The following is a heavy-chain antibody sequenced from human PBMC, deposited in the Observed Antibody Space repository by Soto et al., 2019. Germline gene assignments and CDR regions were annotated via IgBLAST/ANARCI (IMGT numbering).Heavy chain of an antibody. CDR2: ISWTGGTI. D-gene: IGHD3-10*01. J-gene: IGHJ4*02. CDR3: AKDAGSYRYYFDS. Sequence: EVQLVACGGGLVMPGTSLRLSCGASGFNFDKFAMHWVRQAPGKGLEWVAGISWTGGTINYADSVKGRFTISRDNTKNTLYLHMNSLGVDDTALYSCAKDAGSYRYYFDSWGQGTLVTVSS. CDR1: GFNFDKFA. V-gene: IGHV3-9*01.